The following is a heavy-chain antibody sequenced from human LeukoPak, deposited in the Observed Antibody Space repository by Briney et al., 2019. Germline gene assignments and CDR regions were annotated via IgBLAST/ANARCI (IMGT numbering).Heavy chain of an antibody. Sequence: PGGSLRLSCVASGFTFETHYMHWVRQGLGEGLVWVSRIDIDERTTNYAASVRGRSTISRDGAKNTLYLQMNSLRAEDTAVYYCVRDMSKAVTGTGAFDLWGQGTTVTVSS. V-gene: IGHV3-74*01. D-gene: IGHD1-7*01. CDR3: VRDMSKAVTGTGAFDL. CDR1: GFTFETHY. J-gene: IGHJ3*01. CDR2: IDIDERTT.